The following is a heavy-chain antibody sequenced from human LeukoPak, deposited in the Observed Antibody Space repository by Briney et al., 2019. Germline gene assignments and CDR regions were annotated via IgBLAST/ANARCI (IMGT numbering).Heavy chain of an antibody. CDR2: IYYSGST. D-gene: IGHD1-1*01. CDR1: GGSISSYY. V-gene: IGHV4-59*01. J-gene: IGHJ4*02. CDR3: ARDGGTSSFDY. Sequence: SETLSPTCTVSGGSISSYYWSWIRQPPGKGLEWIGYIYYSGSTNYNPSLKSRVTISVDTSKNQFSLKLSSVTAADTAVYYCARDGGTSSFDYWGQGTLVTVSS.